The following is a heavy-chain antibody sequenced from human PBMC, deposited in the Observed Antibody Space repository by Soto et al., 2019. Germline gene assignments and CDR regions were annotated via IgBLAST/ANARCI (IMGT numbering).Heavy chain of an antibody. J-gene: IGHJ4*02. Sequence: SETLSLTCAVSGGSISSDGYYWSWIRQHPGKGLEWIGYIYYSGSTYYNPSLKSRVTISVDTSKNPFSLKLSSVTAADTAVYSCAREYTNPQRPLDYWGQGTLVTVSS. CDR1: GGSISSDGYY. CDR3: AREYTNPQRPLDY. CDR2: IYYSGST. V-gene: IGHV4-31*11. D-gene: IGHD6-25*01.